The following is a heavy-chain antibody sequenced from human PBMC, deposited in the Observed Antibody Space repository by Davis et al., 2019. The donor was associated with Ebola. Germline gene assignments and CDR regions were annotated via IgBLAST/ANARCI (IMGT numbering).Heavy chain of an antibody. V-gene: IGHV1-2*02. J-gene: IGHJ4*02. CDR2: INPNSGGT. CDR3: ARVSSGWFHFDY. Sequence: ASVKVSCKASGYTFTGYYMHWVRQAPGQGLEWMGWINPNSGGTNYAQKFQGRVTMTRDTSISTAYMELSRLRSGDTAVFYCARVSSGWFHFDYWGQGTLVSVSS. D-gene: IGHD6-19*01. CDR1: GYTFTGYY.